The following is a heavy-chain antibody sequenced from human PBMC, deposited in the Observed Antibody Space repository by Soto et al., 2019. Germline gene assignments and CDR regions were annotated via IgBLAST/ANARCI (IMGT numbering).Heavy chain of an antibody. D-gene: IGHD2-2*01. CDR3: ARVMAAMQNWLDP. CDR2: IYHTGTT. Sequence: LSLTCSVSGGSISSIDYFWSWIRQPPGKGLEWIGFIYHTGTTYYNPSLRSRVTISIDTSKSQFSMKLNSVTAADTAVYYCARVMAAMQNWLDPWGQGTLVTVSS. CDR1: GGSISSIDYF. V-gene: IGHV4-30-4*01. J-gene: IGHJ5*02.